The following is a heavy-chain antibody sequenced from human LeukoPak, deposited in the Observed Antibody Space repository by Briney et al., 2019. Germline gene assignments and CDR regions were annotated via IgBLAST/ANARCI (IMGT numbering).Heavy chain of an antibody. CDR2: ISSSSSYI. CDR1: GFTFSSYS. Sequence: PGGSLRLSCAASGFTFSSYSMNWVRQAPGKGLEWVSSISSSSSYIYYADSVQGRFTISRDNAKNSLYLQMNSLRAEDTAVYYCARDEGLFGDPGDYWGQGTLVTVSS. CDR3: ARDEGLFGDPGDY. J-gene: IGHJ4*02. D-gene: IGHD3-10*02. V-gene: IGHV3-21*01.